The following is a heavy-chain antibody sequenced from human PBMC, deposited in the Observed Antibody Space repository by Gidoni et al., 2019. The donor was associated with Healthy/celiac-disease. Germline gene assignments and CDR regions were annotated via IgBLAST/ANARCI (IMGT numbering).Heavy chain of an antibody. J-gene: IGHJ6*02. Sequence: QITLKESGPTLVKPTQTLTLTCTFSGFSLSTSGVGVGWIRQPPGKALEWLALIYWNDDKRYSPSLKSRLTITKDTSKNQVVLTMTNMDPVDTATYYCAHGAYEVGFGELLQYYYYYGMDVWGQGTTVTVSS. D-gene: IGHD3-10*01. CDR3: AHGAYEVGFGELLQYYYYYGMDV. V-gene: IGHV2-5*01. CDR1: GFSLSTSGVG. CDR2: IYWNDDK.